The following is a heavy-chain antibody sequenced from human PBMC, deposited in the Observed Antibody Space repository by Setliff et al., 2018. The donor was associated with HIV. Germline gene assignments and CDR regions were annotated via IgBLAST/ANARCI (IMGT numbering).Heavy chain of an antibody. V-gene: IGHV3-7*03. CDR2: IKKDGSDK. Sequence: LRLSCAASGFTFSSSWMTWVRQAPGKGLEWVANIKKDGSDKFYVDSVKGRFAISRDNAKNSLNLEMNSLRAEDTAIYYCASSRPPDDSSGYLDHWGQGTLVTVSS. CDR1: GFTFSSSW. D-gene: IGHD3-22*01. J-gene: IGHJ4*01. CDR3: ASSRPPDDSSGYLDH.